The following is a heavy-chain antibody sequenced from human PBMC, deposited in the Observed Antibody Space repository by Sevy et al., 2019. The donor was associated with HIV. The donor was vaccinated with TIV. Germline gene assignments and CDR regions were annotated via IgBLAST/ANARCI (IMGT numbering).Heavy chain of an antibody. CDR2: IYSGGST. V-gene: IGHV3-66*01. CDR3: AGDQVYYDSSGYYPSDAFDI. D-gene: IGHD3-22*01. Sequence: GGSLRLSCAASGFTVSSNYMNWVRQAPGKGLEWVSVIYSGGSTYYADSVKGRFTISSDNSKNTLYLQMNSLRAEDTAVYYCAGDQVYYDSSGYYPSDAFDIWGQGTMVTVSS. CDR1: GFTVSSNY. J-gene: IGHJ3*02.